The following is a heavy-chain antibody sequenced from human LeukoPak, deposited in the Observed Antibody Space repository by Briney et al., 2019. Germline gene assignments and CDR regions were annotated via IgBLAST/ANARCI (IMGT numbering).Heavy chain of an antibody. D-gene: IGHD6-19*01. V-gene: IGHV3-66*02. CDR2: IYSGGST. CDR3: ARGASLYSSGWYYPY. J-gene: IGHJ4*02. Sequence: GGSLRLSCAVSGFTVNNNYMSWVRQAPGKGLEWVSVIYSGGSTYYADSVKGRFTISRDNSKSTLYLQMNSLKAEDTAVYYWARGASLYSSGWYYPYWGQGTLVTVSS. CDR1: GFTVNNNY.